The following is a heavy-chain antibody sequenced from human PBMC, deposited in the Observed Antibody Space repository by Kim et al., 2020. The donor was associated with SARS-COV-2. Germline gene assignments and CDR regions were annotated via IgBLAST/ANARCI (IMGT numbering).Heavy chain of an antibody. Sequence: GGSLRLSCAASGFTFSSYAMSWVRQAPGKGLEWVSAISGSGGSTYYADSVKGRFTISRDNSKNTLYLQMNSLRAEDTAVYYCAKDLDAYGDYVYYYYGMDVWGQGTTVTVSS. CDR2: ISGSGGST. CDR3: AKDLDAYGDYVYYYYGMDV. V-gene: IGHV3-23*01. D-gene: IGHD4-17*01. CDR1: GFTFSSYA. J-gene: IGHJ6*02.